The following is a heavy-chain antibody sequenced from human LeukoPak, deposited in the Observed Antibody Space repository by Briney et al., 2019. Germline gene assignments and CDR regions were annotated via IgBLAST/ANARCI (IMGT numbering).Heavy chain of an antibody. J-gene: IGHJ4*02. CDR2: INAGNGNT. Sequence: ASVKVSCKASGYTFTSYAMHWVRQAPGQRLEWMGWINAGNGNTKYSQKFQGRVTITRDTSASTAYMELSSLRSEDTAVYYCASAPSSGSYYYYFDYWGQGTLVTVSS. D-gene: IGHD1-26*01. V-gene: IGHV1-3*01. CDR3: ASAPSSGSYYYYFDY. CDR1: GYTFTSYA.